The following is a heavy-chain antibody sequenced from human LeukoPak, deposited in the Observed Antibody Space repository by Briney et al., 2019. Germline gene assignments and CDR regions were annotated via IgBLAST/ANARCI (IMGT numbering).Heavy chain of an antibody. CDR1: GGTFNNSA. J-gene: IGHJ5*02. CDR3: ARGISPNWFDP. Sequence: ASVKVSCKTSGGTFNNSAISWVRQAPGQGLEWLGGIMPLFGTAGYAQKFQGRVTITKDESTRTVYLELSSLRSEDTAVYYCARGISPNWFDPWGQGTLVTVSS. V-gene: IGHV1-69*05. CDR2: IMPLFGTA.